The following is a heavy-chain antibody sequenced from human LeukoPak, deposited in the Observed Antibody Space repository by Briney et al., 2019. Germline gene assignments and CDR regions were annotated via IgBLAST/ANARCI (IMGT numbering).Heavy chain of an antibody. CDR3: ARGRSSSWFHYFYMDV. D-gene: IGHD6-13*01. J-gene: IGHJ6*03. CDR2: INHSGST. V-gene: IGHV4-34*01. CDR1: GGSFSGYY. Sequence: PSETLSLTCAVYGGSFSGYYWSWIRQPPGKGLEWIGEINHSGSTNYNPSLKSRVTISVGTSKNQFSLKLSSVTAADTAVYYCARGRSSSWFHYFYMDVWGKGTTVTVSS.